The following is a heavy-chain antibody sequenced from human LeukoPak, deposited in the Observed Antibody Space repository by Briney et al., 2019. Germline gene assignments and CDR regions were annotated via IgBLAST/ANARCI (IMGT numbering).Heavy chain of an antibody. CDR3: ARSVLWFGELPAF. CDR1: GGSFSGYY. D-gene: IGHD3-10*01. CDR2: INHSGST. V-gene: IGHV4-34*01. Sequence: SETLSLTCAVYGGSFSGYYWSWIRQPPGKGLEWIGEINHSGSTNYNPSLKSRVTISVDTSKNQFSLKLSSVTAADTAVYYCARSVLWFGELPAFWGQGTIVTVSS. J-gene: IGHJ4*02.